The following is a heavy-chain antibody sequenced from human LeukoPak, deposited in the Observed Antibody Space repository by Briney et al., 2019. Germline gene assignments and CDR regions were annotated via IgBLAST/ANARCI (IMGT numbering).Heavy chain of an antibody. CDR1: GFTFSSYG. D-gene: IGHD3-10*01. Sequence: GGSLRLSCAASGFTFSSYGMHWVRQAPGKGLEWVADIWYDGSNKYYADSVKGRFTISRDNSKNTLYLQMNSLRAEDTAVYYCARGPVAYYYGSGTGGMDVWGKGTTVTVSS. J-gene: IGHJ6*04. CDR3: ARGPVAYYYGSGTGGMDV. V-gene: IGHV3-33*01. CDR2: IWYDGSNK.